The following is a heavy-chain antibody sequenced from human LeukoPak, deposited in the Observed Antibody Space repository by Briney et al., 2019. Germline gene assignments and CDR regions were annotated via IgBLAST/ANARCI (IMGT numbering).Heavy chain of an antibody. J-gene: IGHJ6*04. CDR2: IYHSGGT. V-gene: IGHV4-38-2*01. CDR3: AIDQISTVTNPGDYYYCYYGMDV. Sequence: PSETLSLTCAVSGYSISSGYYWGWIRQPPGKGLEWIGSIYHSGGTYYNPSLKSRVTISVDTSKNQFSLKLSSVTAADTAVYYCAIDQISTVTNPGDYYYCYYGMDVWGKGTTVTVSS. CDR1: GYSISSGYY. D-gene: IGHD4-17*01.